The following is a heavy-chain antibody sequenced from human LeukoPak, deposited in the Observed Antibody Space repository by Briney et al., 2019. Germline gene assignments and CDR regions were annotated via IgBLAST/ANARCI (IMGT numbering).Heavy chain of an antibody. CDR2: ISSSGST. D-gene: IGHD7-27*01. V-gene: IGHV4-4*07. CDR3: ARGFRGDNFDY. J-gene: IGHJ4*02. CDR1: GDSITYFY. Sequence: PSETLSLTCSVSGDSITYFYWSWIRQAAGKGLEWIGRISSSGSTDYNASLKSRVTMSVDTSKNQLSLKVISVTAADTAVYFCARGFRGDNFDYWGQGTLVTVSS.